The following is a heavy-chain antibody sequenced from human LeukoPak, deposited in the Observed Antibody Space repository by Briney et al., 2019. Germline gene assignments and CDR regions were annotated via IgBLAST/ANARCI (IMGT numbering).Heavy chain of an antibody. Sequence: ASVKVSCKASGYTFTGYYLHWVRQAPGQGLEWMGWISPNSGGTNYAQKFQGRVTMTRDTSINKAYMELTRPRPDDTAMYYCARVLESGNFNDHVVFHIWGQGTMDTV. D-gene: IGHD3-3*01. CDR1: GYTFTGYY. CDR2: ISPNSGGT. CDR3: ARVLESGNFNDHVVFHI. J-gene: IGHJ3*02. V-gene: IGHV1-2*02.